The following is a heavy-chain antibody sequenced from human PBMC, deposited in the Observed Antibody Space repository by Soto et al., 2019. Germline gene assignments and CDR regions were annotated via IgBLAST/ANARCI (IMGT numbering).Heavy chain of an antibody. CDR2: IIPIFGTA. D-gene: IGHD3-10*01. CDR1: GGTFSSNA. CDR3: ARDKAGRRFGELLGGMDV. J-gene: IGHJ6*02. V-gene: IGHV1-69*13. Sequence: ASVKVSFKASGGTFSSNAISWVRQAPGQGLEWMGGIIPIFGTANYAQKFQGRVTITADESTSTAYMELSSLRSEDTAVYYCARDKAGRRFGELLGGMDVWGQGTTVTVS.